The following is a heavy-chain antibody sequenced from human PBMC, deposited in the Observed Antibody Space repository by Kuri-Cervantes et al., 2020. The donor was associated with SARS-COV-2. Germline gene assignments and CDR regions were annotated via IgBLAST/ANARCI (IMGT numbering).Heavy chain of an antibody. V-gene: IGHV3-30*02. CDR3: ITELLWFGELF. CDR1: GFTFSSYG. D-gene: IGHD3-10*01. CDR2: IRYDGSNK. Sequence: GESLKISCAASGFTFSSYGMHWVRQAPGKGLEWVAFIRYDGSNKYYADSVKGRFTISRDNSKNTLYLQMNSLKTEDTAVYYCITELLWFGELFWGQGTLVTVSS. J-gene: IGHJ4*02.